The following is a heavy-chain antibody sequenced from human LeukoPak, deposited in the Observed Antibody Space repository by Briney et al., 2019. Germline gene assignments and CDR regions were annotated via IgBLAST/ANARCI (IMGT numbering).Heavy chain of an antibody. CDR3: ARHLAAAGPYCYYGMDV. Sequence: SETLSLTCTVSGGSISSYYWSWIRQPPGKGLEWIGYIYYSGSTNYNPSLKSRVTISVDTSKNQFSLKLSSVTAADTAVYYCARHLAAAGPYCYYGMDVWGQGTTVTVSS. J-gene: IGHJ6*02. CDR1: GGSISSYY. D-gene: IGHD6-13*01. V-gene: IGHV4-59*08. CDR2: IYYSGST.